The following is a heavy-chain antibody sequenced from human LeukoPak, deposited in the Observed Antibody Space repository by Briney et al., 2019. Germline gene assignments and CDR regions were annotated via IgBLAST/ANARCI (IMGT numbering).Heavy chain of an antibody. D-gene: IGHD6-13*01. J-gene: IGHJ5*02. CDR1: GGTISTHA. V-gene: IGHV1-69*11. Sequence: SVKVSCKSSGGTISTHAINWVRQAPGQGLEWMGRIIPILSQTNYALKFWGRFTMTADESTNTAYMELSSLKSEDTAVYYCARGEESSSWYPNWFDPWGQGTLVTVSS. CDR2: IIPILSQT. CDR3: ARGEESSSWYPNWFDP.